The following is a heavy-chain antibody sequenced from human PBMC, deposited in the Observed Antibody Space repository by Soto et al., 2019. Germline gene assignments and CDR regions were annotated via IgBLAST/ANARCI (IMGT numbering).Heavy chain of an antibody. CDR3: AIDTCVRGGFDS. V-gene: IGHV4-59*01. CDR1: GGSIRSDY. D-gene: IGHD3-10*02. J-gene: IGHJ4*02. CDR2: IYYIGST. Sequence: SETLSVTCTVSGGSIRSDYWRWIRQPPGKGPEWIGYIYYIGSTNYNPSLKSRVTISIDTSKNQFSLKVSSVTTADTAVYYCAIDTCVRGGFDSWGEGTLVTV.